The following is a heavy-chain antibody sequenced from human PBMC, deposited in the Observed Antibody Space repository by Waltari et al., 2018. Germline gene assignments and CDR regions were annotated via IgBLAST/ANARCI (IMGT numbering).Heavy chain of an antibody. J-gene: IGHJ4*02. CDR1: VVTVSNNY. Sequence: EVQLVESGGGLIQPGGSLRLSCAASVVTVSNNYVGWVRQAPGKGPEWVSTIYYNERTDYADSVKGRFTISRDTAKNTLFLQMNSLRAEDTAVYYCATRVVVPGVPGMADYWGQGTLVTVSS. V-gene: IGHV3-53*01. CDR2: IYYNERT. CDR3: ATRVVVPGVPGMADY. D-gene: IGHD2-2*01.